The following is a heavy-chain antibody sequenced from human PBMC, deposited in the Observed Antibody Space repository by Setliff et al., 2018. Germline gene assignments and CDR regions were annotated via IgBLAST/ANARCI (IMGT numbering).Heavy chain of an antibody. CDR2: INCTGGSA. CDR1: GYTFTNHH. V-gene: IGHV1-46*01. J-gene: IGHJ4*02. CDR3: ARDSGSGFLDY. D-gene: IGHD3-10*01. Sequence: ASVKVSCKASGYTFTNHHMHWVRQAPGQGLEWMGVINCTGGSATYAQNLQGRVTMTTDTSTSTAYMELRSLRSDDTAVYYCARDSGSGFLDYWGQGTLVTVSS.